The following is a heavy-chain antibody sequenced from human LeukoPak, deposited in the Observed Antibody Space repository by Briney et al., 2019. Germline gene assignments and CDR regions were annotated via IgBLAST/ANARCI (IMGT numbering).Heavy chain of an antibody. J-gene: IGHJ4*02. CDR3: AKDGGDIAARLAPPGY. CDR1: GFTLDDYA. V-gene: IGHV3-43*02. CDR2: IRGDGGST. D-gene: IGHD6-6*01. Sequence: GGALRLSCAASGFTLDDYAMHWVRQAPGKGLEWVSLIRGDGGSTYYADSVKGRFTISRDNTKNSLYLQMNSLRTEDTALYYCAKDGGDIAARLAPPGYWGQGTLVTVSS.